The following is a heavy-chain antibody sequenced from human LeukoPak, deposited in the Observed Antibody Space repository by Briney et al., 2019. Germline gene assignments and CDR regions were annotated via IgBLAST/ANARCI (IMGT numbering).Heavy chain of an antibody. CDR3: ARVGRWLQSGFDY. CDR2: INHSGST. Sequence: SETLSLTCAVYGGSFSGYYWSWIRQPPGKGLEWIGEINHSGSTNYNPSLKSRVTISVDTSKNQFSLKLSSVTAADTAVYYCARVGRWLQSGFDYWGQGTLVTVSS. CDR1: GGSFSGYY. J-gene: IGHJ4*02. V-gene: IGHV4-34*01. D-gene: IGHD5-12*01.